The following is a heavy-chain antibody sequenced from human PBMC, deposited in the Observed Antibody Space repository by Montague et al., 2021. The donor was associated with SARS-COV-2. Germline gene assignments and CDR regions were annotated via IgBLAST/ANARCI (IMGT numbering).Heavy chain of an antibody. CDR3: ARGQVTISGVLIFIPAAGHLDR. CDR2: VNHTESA. CDR1: GGSFSDFY. V-gene: IGHV4-34*01. D-gene: IGHD3-3*01. J-gene: IGHJ3*01. Sequence: SETLSLTCTVYGGSFSDFYWTWIRQSPGKGLEWVGEVNHTESATYNPSLKGRVTLSMDTSKNQFSLKLQSVTPADTAVYYCARGQVTISGVLIFIPAAGHLDRWGQGTSVTVSS.